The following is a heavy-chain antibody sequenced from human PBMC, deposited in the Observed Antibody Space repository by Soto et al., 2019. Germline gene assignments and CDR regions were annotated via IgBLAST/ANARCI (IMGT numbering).Heavy chain of an antibody. V-gene: IGHV3-23*01. D-gene: IGHD3-9*01. CDR3: AKDRTRYFDSGEYFQH. J-gene: IGHJ1*01. CDR2: IRGSGGST. Sequence: TGGSLRLSCAASGFTFSSYAMSWVRQAPGKGLEWVSAIRGSGGSTYYADSVKGRFTISRDNSKNTLYLQMNSLRAEDTAVYYCAKDRTRYFDSGEYFQHWGQGTLVTVSS. CDR1: GFTFSSYA.